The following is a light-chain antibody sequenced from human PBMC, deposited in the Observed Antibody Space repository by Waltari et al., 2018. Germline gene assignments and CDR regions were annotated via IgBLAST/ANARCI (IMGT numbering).Light chain of an antibody. CDR1: GSDY. Sequence: QSALTQPHSVSGSAGQSVTISCTGTGSDYVSWYQQLPGKAPKLLIYDISKRPSGVPDRFSGSRSGTSASLTVSGLQAEDGADYYCCSFEDTCVFGGGTKLTVL. CDR2: DIS. CDR3: CSFEDTCV. V-gene: IGLV2-11*01. J-gene: IGLJ3*02.